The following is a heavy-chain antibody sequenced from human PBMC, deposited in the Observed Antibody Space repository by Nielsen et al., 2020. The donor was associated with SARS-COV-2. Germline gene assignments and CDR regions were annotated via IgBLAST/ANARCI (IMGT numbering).Heavy chain of an antibody. CDR2: ISGSGDRT. CDR1: GFTFSNSA. J-gene: IGHJ6*02. V-gene: IGHV3-23*01. D-gene: IGHD6-19*01. Sequence: ESLKISCTASGFTFSNSAMSWVRQTSGKGLEWVSSISGSGDRTDYADSLKGRFTISRDNSKNTLYLQMNSLGADDTAIYYCTRRVAGGTMDVWGQGTTVTVSS. CDR3: TRRVAGGTMDV.